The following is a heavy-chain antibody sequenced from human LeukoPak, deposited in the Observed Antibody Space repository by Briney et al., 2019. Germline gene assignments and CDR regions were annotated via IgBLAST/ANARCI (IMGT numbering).Heavy chain of an antibody. V-gene: IGHV3-11*04. CDR1: GFTFSDYY. CDR2: ISSSGSTI. J-gene: IGHJ5*02. CDR3: ARIGLCSGSYCDWFDP. D-gene: IGHD1-26*01. Sequence: GGSLRLSCAASGFTFSDYYMSWIRQAPGKGLEWVSYISSSGSTIYYADSVKGRFTISRDNAKNSLYLQMNSLRAEDTAVYYCARIGLCSGSYCDWFDPWGQGTLVTVFS.